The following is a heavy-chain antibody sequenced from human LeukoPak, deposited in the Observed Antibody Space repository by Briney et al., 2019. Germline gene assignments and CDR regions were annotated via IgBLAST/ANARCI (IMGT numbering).Heavy chain of an antibody. J-gene: IGHJ4*02. D-gene: IGHD6-19*01. CDR2: INAGNGNT. V-gene: IGHV1-3*01. CDR3: ARPLFPGIAVAGLN. Sequence: ASVKVSCKASGYTFTSYAMHWVRQAPGQRLEWMGWINAGNGNTKYSQKLQDRVTITRDTSASTVYMELGSLRSEDTAVYYCARPLFPGIAVAGLNWGQGTLVTVSS. CDR1: GYTFTSYA.